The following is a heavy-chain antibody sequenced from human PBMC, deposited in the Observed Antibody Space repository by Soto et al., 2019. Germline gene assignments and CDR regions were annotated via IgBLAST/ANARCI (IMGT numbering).Heavy chain of an antibody. Sequence: QVQLVESGGGMVKPGGSLRLSCAASGFAFSDYSMMWIRQAPGKGLEWISYIDSGGDSIYYADSVKVRFAISRDNAENSLFLQMDTLRAQDTATYFCARESYYYEGGGPSDHWGQGVLVTVSS. CDR2: IDSGGDSI. V-gene: IGHV3-11*01. CDR3: ARESYYYEGGGPSDH. D-gene: IGHD3-22*01. J-gene: IGHJ4*02. CDR1: GFAFSDYS.